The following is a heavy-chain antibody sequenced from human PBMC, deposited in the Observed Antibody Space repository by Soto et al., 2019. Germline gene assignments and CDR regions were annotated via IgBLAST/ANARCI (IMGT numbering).Heavy chain of an antibody. CDR2: IYYSGST. J-gene: IGHJ1*01. Sequence: SETLSLTCTVSGGSISSGGYYWSWIRQHPGKGLEWIGYIYYSGSTYYNPSLKSRVTISVDTSKNQFSLKLSSVTAADTAVYYCARGSELYDSSGYYAPYFQHWGQGTLVTVSS. D-gene: IGHD3-22*01. V-gene: IGHV4-31*03. CDR1: GGSISSGGYY. CDR3: ARGSELYDSSGYYAPYFQH.